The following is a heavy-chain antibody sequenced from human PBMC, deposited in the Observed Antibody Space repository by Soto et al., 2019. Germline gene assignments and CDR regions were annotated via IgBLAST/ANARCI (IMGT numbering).Heavy chain of an antibody. CDR3: ASGWGLCAGDSCQSAFGH. V-gene: IGHV4-39*01. D-gene: IGHD2-21*01. CDR2: VHYSGTT. CDR1: GAFIRSCSYF. Sequence: SETLSLTCIVSGAFIRSCSYFWGWIGQPPGKGLEWIGSVHYSGTTYYKPSLKSRVTISVDTSKNQFSLRLNSLTAADTAVYYCASGWGLCAGDSCQSAFGHWGQGTLVTVSS. J-gene: IGHJ4*02.